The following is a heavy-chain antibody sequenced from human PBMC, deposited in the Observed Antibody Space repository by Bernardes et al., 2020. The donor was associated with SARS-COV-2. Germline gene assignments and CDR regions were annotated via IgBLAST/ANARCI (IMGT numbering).Heavy chain of an antibody. CDR2: FDPEDGET. CDR1: GYTLTELS. V-gene: IGHV1-24*01. D-gene: IGHD6-13*01. CDR3: ATAIAAAGTPGNYYYYYGMDV. J-gene: IGHJ6*02. Sequence: ASVKVSCKVSGYTLTELSMHWVRQAPGKGLEWMGGFDPEDGETIYAQKFQARVTMSEDRSTDTAYMELSSLRSEDTAVYYCATAIAAAGTPGNYYYYYGMDVWGQGTTVTVSS.